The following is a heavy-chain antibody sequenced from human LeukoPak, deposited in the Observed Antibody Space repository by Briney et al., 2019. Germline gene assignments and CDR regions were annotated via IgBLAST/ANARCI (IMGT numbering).Heavy chain of an antibody. V-gene: IGHV3-74*01. Sequence: GGSLRLSCAASGFTFSSYWMHWVRQAPGKGLVWVSRINSDGSSTSYADSVRGRFTISRDNAKNTLYLQMNSLRAEDTAVYYCARGPYSSGSPLWYWGQGTLVTVSS. CDR1: GFTFSSYW. CDR3: ARGPYSSGSPLWY. D-gene: IGHD6-19*01. CDR2: INSDGSST. J-gene: IGHJ4*02.